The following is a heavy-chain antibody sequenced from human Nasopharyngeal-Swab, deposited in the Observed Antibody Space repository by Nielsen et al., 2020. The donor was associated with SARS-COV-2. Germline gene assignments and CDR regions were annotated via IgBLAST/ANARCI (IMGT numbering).Heavy chain of an antibody. Sequence: GESPKISCAASGFTFSSYDMHWVRQAPGKGLEWVSAIGTAGDTYYPGSVKGRFTISRENAKNSLYLQMNSLRAGDTAVYYCARGYDSSGYLRPIDAFDIWGQGTMVTVSS. CDR2: IGTAGDT. V-gene: IGHV3-13*04. CDR1: GFTFSSYD. CDR3: ARGYDSSGYLRPIDAFDI. J-gene: IGHJ3*02. D-gene: IGHD3-22*01.